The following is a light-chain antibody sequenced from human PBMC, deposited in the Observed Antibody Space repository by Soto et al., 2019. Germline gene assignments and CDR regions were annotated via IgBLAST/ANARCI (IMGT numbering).Light chain of an antibody. V-gene: IGKV3-20*01. J-gene: IGKJ1*01. CDR1: QSVSSSY. CDR3: QQYGRSPRT. Sequence: EIVLTQSPGTLSLTPGERATLSSRASQSVSSSYLAWYQQKPGQAPRLLIYGASSRATGIPDRISGSGSGTDFTLTISRLEPEDFAVYYCQQYGRSPRTFGQGTTVDIK. CDR2: GAS.